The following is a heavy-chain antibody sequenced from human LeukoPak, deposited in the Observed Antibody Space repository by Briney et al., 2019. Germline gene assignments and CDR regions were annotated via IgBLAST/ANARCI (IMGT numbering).Heavy chain of an antibody. V-gene: IGHV4-4*07. J-gene: IGHJ1*01. D-gene: IGHD6-19*01. CDR3: ASLLRGQYTTGWYPGEHFQH. Sequence: SETLSLTCNVSGVSIRSYHWSWIRQPAGKGLEWIGRIYTSENTNYNPSLKSRVTISVDTSKNQFSLNLSSVTAADTAVYYCASLLRGQYTTGWYPGEHFQHWGQGTLVTVSS. CDR1: GVSIRSYH. CDR2: IYTSENT.